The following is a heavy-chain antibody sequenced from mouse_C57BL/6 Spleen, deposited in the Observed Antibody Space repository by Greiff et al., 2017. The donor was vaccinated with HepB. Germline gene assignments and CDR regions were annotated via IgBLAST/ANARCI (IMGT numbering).Heavy chain of an antibody. CDR2: ISYDGSN. D-gene: IGHD2-5*01. V-gene: IGHV3-6*01. CDR1: GYSITSGYY. J-gene: IGHJ2*01. Sequence: DVKLQESGPGLVKPSQSLSLTCSVTGYSITSGYYWNWIRQFPGNKLEWMGYISYDGSNNYNPSLKNRISINRDTAKNQFFLKLNSVTTEDTATYYCARAPYYSNFFDYWGQGTTLTVSS. CDR3: ARAPYYSNFFDY.